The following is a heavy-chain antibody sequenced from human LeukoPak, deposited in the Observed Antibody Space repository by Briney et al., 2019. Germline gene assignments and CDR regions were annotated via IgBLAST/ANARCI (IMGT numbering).Heavy chain of an antibody. CDR3: ARQATTVVTYWYFDL. CDR1: GDSLSDSSYY. Sequence: SQTLSLTCTVSGDSLSDSSYYWTWMRQPAGKGLEYIGRIFSSGTTDYNPSLRSRVTISVDTSKNQFSLKLTSMTAADTAVNYCARQATTVVTYWYFDLWGRGTLVTVSS. CDR2: IFSSGTT. J-gene: IGHJ2*01. D-gene: IGHD4-23*01. V-gene: IGHV4-61*02.